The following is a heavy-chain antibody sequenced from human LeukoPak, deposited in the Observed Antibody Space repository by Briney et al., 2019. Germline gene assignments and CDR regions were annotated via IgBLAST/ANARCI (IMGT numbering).Heavy chain of an antibody. CDR3: ARGGSATTSGYNWFDP. J-gene: IGHJ5*02. Sequence: SVKVSCKASGYTFNGYYMHWVRQAPGQGLEWMGWINPDSGGTNYGQRFQGRVTMTRDTSIKTAYMELSRLRSDDTAVYYCARGGSATTSGYNWFDPWGQGTLVTVS. V-gene: IGHV1-2*02. CDR2: INPDSGGT. CDR1: GYTFNGYY. D-gene: IGHD1-14*01.